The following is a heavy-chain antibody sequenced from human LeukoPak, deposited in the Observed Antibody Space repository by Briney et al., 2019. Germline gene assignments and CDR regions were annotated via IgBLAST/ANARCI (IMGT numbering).Heavy chain of an antibody. V-gene: IGHV1-46*01. Sequence: ASVKVSCKASGYTFTNYYMHWVRQAPGQGLEWMGIINPSGGSTSYAQKFQGRVTMTRDTSTSTVYMELSSLRSEDTAVYYCARGGYYYDSSGYYGLPNYWGQGTLVTVSS. CDR3: ARGGYYYDSSGYYGLPNY. CDR1: GYTFTNYY. D-gene: IGHD3-22*01. CDR2: INPSGGST. J-gene: IGHJ4*02.